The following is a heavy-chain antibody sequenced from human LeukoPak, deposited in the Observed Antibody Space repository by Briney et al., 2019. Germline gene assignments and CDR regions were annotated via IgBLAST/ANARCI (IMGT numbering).Heavy chain of an antibody. D-gene: IGHD4-17*01. CDR2: INTNTGNP. CDR3: ARPEPDYGDPNDAFDI. V-gene: IGHV7-4-1*02. CDR1: GYTFTSYA. J-gene: IGHJ3*02. Sequence: ASVKVSCKASGYTFTSYAMNWVRQAPGRGLEWMGWINTNTGNPTYAQGFTGRFVFSLDTSVSTAYLQISSLKAEDTAVYYCARPEPDYGDPNDAFDIWGQGTMVTVSS.